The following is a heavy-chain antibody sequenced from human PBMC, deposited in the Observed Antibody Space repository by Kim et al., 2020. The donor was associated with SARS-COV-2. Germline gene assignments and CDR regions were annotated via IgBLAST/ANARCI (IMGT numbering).Heavy chain of an antibody. J-gene: IGHJ2*01. V-gene: IGHV3-33*01. CDR1: GFTFSSYG. CDR2: IWYDGSNK. D-gene: IGHD1-26*01. CDR3: ARGLNSGTSFLSWYFDL. Sequence: GGSLRLSCAASGFTFSSYGMHWVRQAPGKGLEWVAVIWYDGSNKYYADSVKGRFTISSDNSKNTLYLQMTSLRAEDTAVYYGARGLNSGTSFLSWYFDL.